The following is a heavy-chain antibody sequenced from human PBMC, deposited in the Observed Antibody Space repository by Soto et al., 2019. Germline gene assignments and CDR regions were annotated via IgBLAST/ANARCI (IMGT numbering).Heavy chain of an antibody. J-gene: IGHJ4*02. CDR1: GGSFSGYY. CDR2: INHSGST. V-gene: IGHV4-34*01. D-gene: IGHD2-21*01. Sequence: QVQLQQWGAGLLKRSETLSLTCAVYGGSFSGYYWSWIRQPPGKGLEWIGEINHSGSTNYKPSLKSRVTISVDSSKNQFSLKLSSVTAADTAVYYCANGDSEFDYWGQGTLVTVSS. CDR3: ANGDSEFDY.